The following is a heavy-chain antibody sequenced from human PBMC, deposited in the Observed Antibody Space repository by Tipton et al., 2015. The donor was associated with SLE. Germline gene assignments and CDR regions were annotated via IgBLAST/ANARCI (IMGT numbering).Heavy chain of an antibody. Sequence: GLVKPSETLSLTCTVSGGSISVNYWSWLRQAPGKGLEWIGYIYPSGRTNYNPSLKSRVTMSVDTSKNQFSLKLSSVTAADTAIYYSASNSGTYYYYYYMDVWGKGTTVTVSS. CDR3: ASNSGTYYYYYYMDV. D-gene: IGHD1-26*01. J-gene: IGHJ6*03. V-gene: IGHV4-4*09. CDR2: IYPSGRT. CDR1: GGSISVNY.